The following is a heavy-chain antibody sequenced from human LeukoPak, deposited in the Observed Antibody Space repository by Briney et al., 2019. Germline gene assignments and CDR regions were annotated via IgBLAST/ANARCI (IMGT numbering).Heavy chain of an antibody. CDR1: GGSISSYY. D-gene: IGHD3-22*01. V-gene: IGHV4-59*12. CDR3: AREAYYYDSSGREFDY. J-gene: IGHJ4*02. Sequence: SETLSLTCTVSGGSISSYYWSWIRQPPGKGLEWIGYIYYSGSTNYNPSLKSRVTISVDTSKNQFSLKLSSVTAADTAVYYCAREAYYYDSSGREFDYWGQGTLVTVSS. CDR2: IYYSGST.